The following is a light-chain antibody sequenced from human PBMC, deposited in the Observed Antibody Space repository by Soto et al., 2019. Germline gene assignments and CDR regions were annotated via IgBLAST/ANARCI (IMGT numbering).Light chain of an antibody. CDR2: DAS. Sequence: EIVLTQSPSTLSLSPGERATLSCRASQSVSSYLAWYQQKPGQAPRLLIYDASNRATGIPARFSGSGSGTDFTLTISSLEHEDFAIYYCHQRNNWPWTFGQGTKVDIK. CDR3: HQRNNWPWT. J-gene: IGKJ1*01. CDR1: QSVSSY. V-gene: IGKV3-11*01.